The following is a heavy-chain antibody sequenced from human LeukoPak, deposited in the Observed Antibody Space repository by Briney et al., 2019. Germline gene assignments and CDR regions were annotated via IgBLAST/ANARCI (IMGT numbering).Heavy chain of an antibody. V-gene: IGHV4-39*01. Sequence: SETLSLTCTVSGGSISSSSYYWGWNRQPPGMGLEWIRSIYYSGSTYYNPSLKSRVTISVDTSKNQFSLKLSSVTAADTAVYYCARHVYYDSSGYFDYWGQGTLVTVSS. CDR2: IYYSGST. CDR3: ARHVYYDSSGYFDY. CDR1: GGSISSSSYY. J-gene: IGHJ4*02. D-gene: IGHD3-22*01.